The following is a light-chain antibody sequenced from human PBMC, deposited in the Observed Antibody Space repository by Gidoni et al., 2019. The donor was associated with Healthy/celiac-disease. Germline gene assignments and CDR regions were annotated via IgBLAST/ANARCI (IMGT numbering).Light chain of an antibody. CDR1: QSVSSN. J-gene: IGKJ4*01. V-gene: IGKV3-15*01. Sequence: IVMTQSPATLSVSPGERATLSCRASQSVSSNLAWYQQKPGQAPRLLIYGASTRATGIPARFSGSGSGTECTLTISSLQSEDFAVYYCQQYNNWPPLTFXGXTKVEIK. CDR3: QQYNNWPPLT. CDR2: GAS.